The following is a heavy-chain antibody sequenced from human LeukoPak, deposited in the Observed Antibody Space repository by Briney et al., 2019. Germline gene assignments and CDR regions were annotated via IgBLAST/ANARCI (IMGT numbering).Heavy chain of an antibody. CDR3: ARQGWIAVAGTEGNDAFDI. J-gene: IGHJ3*02. Sequence: SETLSLTCTVSGGSISSYYWSWIRQPPGKGLEWIGYIYYSGSTNYNPPLKSRVTISVDTSKNQFSLKLSSVTAADTAVYYCARQGWIAVAGTEGNDAFDIWGQGTMVTVSS. V-gene: IGHV4-59*08. CDR2: IYYSGST. D-gene: IGHD6-19*01. CDR1: GGSISSYY.